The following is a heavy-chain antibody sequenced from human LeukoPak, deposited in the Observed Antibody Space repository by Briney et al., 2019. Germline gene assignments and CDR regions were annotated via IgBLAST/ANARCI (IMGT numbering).Heavy chain of an antibody. V-gene: IGHV4-39*07. Sequence: SETLSLTCTVSGGSISSSSYYWGWIRQPPGKGLEWIGSIYYSGSTYYNPSLKSRVAISVDKSENHISLKLTSVTAADTAVYYCAREGGPYRPLDYSGQGTLVTVAS. J-gene: IGHJ4*02. CDR2: IYYSGST. CDR3: AREGGPYRPLDY. CDR1: GGSISSSSYY.